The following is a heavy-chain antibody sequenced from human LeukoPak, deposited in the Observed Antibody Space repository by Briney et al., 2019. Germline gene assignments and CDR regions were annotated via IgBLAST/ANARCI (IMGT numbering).Heavy chain of an antibody. J-gene: IGHJ4*02. Sequence: PGGSLILSCAASGFAFGGYAMTWVRQAPGRGLEWVSAITGAGDYTYYADSVKGRFTVSRDNSRNILYLQMNTLRAEDTALYFCAKDGLYYDGSAHVYYFDYWGQGTLVAVSS. D-gene: IGHD3-22*01. CDR2: ITGAGDYT. V-gene: IGHV3-23*01. CDR1: GFAFGGYA. CDR3: AKDGLYYDGSAHVYYFDY.